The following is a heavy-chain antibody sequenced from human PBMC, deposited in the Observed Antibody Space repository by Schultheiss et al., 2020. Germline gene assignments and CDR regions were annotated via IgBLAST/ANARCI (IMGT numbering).Heavy chain of an antibody. CDR1: GGSISSGGYY. J-gene: IGHJ3*02. CDR3: ARESHIVVVTAIGEGAFDI. D-gene: IGHD2-21*02. CDR2: IYYSGST. V-gene: IGHV4-31*03. Sequence: SQTLSLTCTVSGGSISSGGYYWSWIRQHPGKGLEWIGYIYYSGSTYYNPSLKSRVTISVDTSKNQFSLKLSSVTAADTAVYYCARESHIVVVTAIGEGAFDIWGQGTMVTVSS.